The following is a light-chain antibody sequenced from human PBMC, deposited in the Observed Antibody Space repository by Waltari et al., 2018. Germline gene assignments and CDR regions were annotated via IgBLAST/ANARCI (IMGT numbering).Light chain of an antibody. CDR1: HSVSNL. J-gene: IGKJ4*01. V-gene: IGKV3-11*01. CDR2: GSS. Sequence: EVVLTQSPATLSLSPGERATLSSRASHSVSNLLAWYQQKPGQAPRLRIYGSSNTATRIPARFSGSGSGTDFTLTISSLEPEDFAVYYCQQRRTWPLTFGGGTTVEI. CDR3: QQRRTWPLT.